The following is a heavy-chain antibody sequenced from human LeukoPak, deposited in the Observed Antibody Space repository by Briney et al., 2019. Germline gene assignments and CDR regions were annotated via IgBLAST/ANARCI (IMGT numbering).Heavy chain of an antibody. CDR1: GFTFSSYA. Sequence: GGSLRLSCAASGFTFSSYAMSWVRQAPGKGLQWVSAISGSGGSHYADSVKGRFTISRDNSKNTLYLQMNSLRAEDTAVHYCAKDQDYYGSGSYDYWGQGTLVTVSS. D-gene: IGHD3-10*01. J-gene: IGHJ4*02. V-gene: IGHV3-23*01. CDR3: AKDQDYYGSGSYDY. CDR2: ISGSGGS.